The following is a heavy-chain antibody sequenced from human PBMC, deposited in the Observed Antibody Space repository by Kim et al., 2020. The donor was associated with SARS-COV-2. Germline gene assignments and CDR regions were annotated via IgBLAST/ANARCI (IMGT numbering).Heavy chain of an antibody. J-gene: IGHJ4*02. CDR2: IKQDGSEK. D-gene: IGHD6-13*01. Sequence: GGSLRLSCAASGFTFSSYWMSWVRQAPGKGLEWVANIKQDGSEKYYVDSVKGRFTISRDNAKNSLYLQMNSLRAEDTAVYYCAREGVAAAAVMDDYWGQGTLVTVSS. V-gene: IGHV3-7*01. CDR3: AREGVAAAAVMDDY. CDR1: GFTFSSYW.